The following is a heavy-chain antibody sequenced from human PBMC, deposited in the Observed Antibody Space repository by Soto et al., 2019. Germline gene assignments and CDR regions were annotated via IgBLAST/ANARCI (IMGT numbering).Heavy chain of an antibody. CDR1: GFTFSSYG. J-gene: IGHJ6*01. CDR2: ISYDGSNK. Sequence: GGSLRLSCAASGFTFSSYGMHWVRQAPGKGLEWVAVISYDGSNKYYADSVKGRFTISRDNSKNTLYLQMNSLRAEDTAVYYCARDGSPKSGYYPYYYYYYGMDVWGQGTTVTVAS. V-gene: IGHV3-30*03. D-gene: IGHD3-22*01. CDR3: ARDGSPKSGYYPYYYYYYGMDV.